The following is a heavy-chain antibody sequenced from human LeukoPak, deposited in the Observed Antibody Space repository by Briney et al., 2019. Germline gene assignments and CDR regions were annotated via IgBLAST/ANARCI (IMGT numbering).Heavy chain of an antibody. D-gene: IGHD3-22*01. Sequence: SETLSLTCTVSGGSISSGDYYWSWIRQTPGKGLEWIGYIYYSGSTYYNPSLKSRVTISVDTSKNQFSLKLSSVTAADTAVYYCARRDYYDSCGYFNWFDPWGQGTLVTVSS. CDR3: ARRDYYDSCGYFNWFDP. CDR2: IYYSGST. J-gene: IGHJ5*02. CDR1: GGSISSGDYY. V-gene: IGHV4-30-4*01.